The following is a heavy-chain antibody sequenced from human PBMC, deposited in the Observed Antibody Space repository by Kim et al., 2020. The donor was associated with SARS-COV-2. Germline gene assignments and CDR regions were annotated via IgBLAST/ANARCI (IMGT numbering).Heavy chain of an antibody. CDR3: ARDFPDYSLTKGMDV. D-gene: IGHD4-4*01. Sequence: DSVKGRFPISRDNSKNTLYLQMNSLRDEDTAVYYCARDFPDYSLTKGMDVWGQGTTVTVSS. V-gene: IGHV3-30*07. J-gene: IGHJ6*02.